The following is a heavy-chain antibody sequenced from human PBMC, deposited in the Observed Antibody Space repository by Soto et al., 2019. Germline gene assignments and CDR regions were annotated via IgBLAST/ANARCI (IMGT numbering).Heavy chain of an antibody. CDR3: AFGRPTASSWLDP. CDR1: GYSFTTYN. D-gene: IGHD2-2*01. J-gene: IGHJ5*02. Sequence: QEQLVQSGTEVKKPGASVRVSCKAFGYSFTTYNIHWLRQAPGQGLEWMGIINPSGGPTSYAQNFQGRVTTTSDTSTSTVYMELSSLRSEDTAVYYCAFGRPTASSWLDPWGQGTLVSVSS. V-gene: IGHV1-46*01. CDR2: INPSGGPT.